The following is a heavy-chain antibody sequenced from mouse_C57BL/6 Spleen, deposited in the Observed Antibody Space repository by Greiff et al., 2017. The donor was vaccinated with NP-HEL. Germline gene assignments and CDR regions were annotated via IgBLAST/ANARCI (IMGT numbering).Heavy chain of an antibody. D-gene: IGHD2-5*01. V-gene: IGHV5-17*01. J-gene: IGHJ2*01. Sequence: EVQRVESGGGLVKPGGSLKLSCAASGFTFSDYGMHWVRQAPEKGLEWVAYISSGSSTIYYADTVKGRFTISRDNAKNTLFLQMTSLRSEDTAMYYCARSGATIVTYFDYWGQGTTLTVSS. CDR1: GFTFSDYG. CDR3: ARSGATIVTYFDY. CDR2: ISSGSSTI.